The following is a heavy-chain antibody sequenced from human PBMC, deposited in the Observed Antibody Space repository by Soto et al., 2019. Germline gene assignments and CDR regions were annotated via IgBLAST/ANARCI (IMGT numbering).Heavy chain of an antibody. CDR1: GFSISRGYDS. CDR3: GRGPLTTVTTQFSE. Sequence: TLSLTCALSGFSISRGYDSLRWVRQPPGKCLEWIGYIYHSGSTYYNPSLKSRVTISVDRSKNQFSLKLSSVTAADTAVYYGGRGPLTTVTTQFSEWGQGTRVT. CDR2: IYHSGST. J-gene: IGHJ4*02. D-gene: IGHD4-4*01. V-gene: IGHV4-30-2*01.